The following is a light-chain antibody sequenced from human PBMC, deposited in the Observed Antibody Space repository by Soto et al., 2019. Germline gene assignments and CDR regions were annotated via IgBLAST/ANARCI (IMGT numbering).Light chain of an antibody. Sequence: QSVLTQPASVSGSPGQSITISCTGTSSDVGGYNYVSWYQHHPGKAPKLMIYGVSNRPSGVSNRFSGSKSGNTASLTISGLQAQDEADYYCSSHTSSDTLVFGGGTKVTVL. V-gene: IGLV2-14*03. CDR3: SSHTSSDTLV. CDR1: SSDVGGYNY. J-gene: IGLJ2*01. CDR2: GVS.